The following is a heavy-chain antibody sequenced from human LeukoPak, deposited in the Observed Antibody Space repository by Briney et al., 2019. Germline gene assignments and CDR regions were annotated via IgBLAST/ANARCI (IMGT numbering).Heavy chain of an antibody. CDR1: GFTFSSYG. CDR2: IWYDGSYK. D-gene: IGHD6-19*01. CDR3: ARVAPAHSSSGWYIPDY. J-gene: IGHJ4*02. Sequence: GGSLRVSCAASGFTFSSYGMHWVRQAPGKGLEWVADIWYDGSYKYYADSVKGRFTISRDNSKNTLYLQMNSLRAEDTAVYYCARVAPAHSSSGWYIPDYWGQGTLVTVSS. V-gene: IGHV3-33*01.